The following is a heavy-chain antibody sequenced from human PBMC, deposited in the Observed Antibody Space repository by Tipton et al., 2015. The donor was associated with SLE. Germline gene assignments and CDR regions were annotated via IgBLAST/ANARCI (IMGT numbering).Heavy chain of an antibody. J-gene: IGHJ4*02. CDR2: LYYTGIT. Sequence: TLSLTCTVSGGSISGHYWSWIRQPPVRGLELIGYLYYTGITDYNPSLKSRVTISVDTSKNQFSLKLRSVTAADTAVYFCARYYCTTTRCYYFDYWGRGTLVTVSS. V-gene: IGHV4-59*11. D-gene: IGHD2-2*01. CDR1: GGSISGHY. CDR3: ARYYCTTTRCYYFDY.